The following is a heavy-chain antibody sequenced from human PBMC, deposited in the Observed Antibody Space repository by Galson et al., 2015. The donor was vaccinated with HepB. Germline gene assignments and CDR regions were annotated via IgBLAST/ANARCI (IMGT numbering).Heavy chain of an antibody. J-gene: IGHJ5*02. CDR2: VSHTGSS. V-gene: IGHV4-4*02. D-gene: IGHD4-11*01. Sequence: TLSLTCAVSGDSISSSVWWTWVRQPPGKGLEWIGEVSHTGSSNYNPSLKSRVTISVDKSKNQFSLKLSSVTAADTAVYYCARGDYRNLGRWFDPWGQGTLVTVSS. CDR1: GDSISSSVW. CDR3: ARGDYRNLGRWFDP.